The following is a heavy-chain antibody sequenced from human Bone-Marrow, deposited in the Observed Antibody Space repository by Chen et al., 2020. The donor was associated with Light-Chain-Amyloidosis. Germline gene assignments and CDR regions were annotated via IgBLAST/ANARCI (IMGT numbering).Heavy chain of an antibody. J-gene: IGHJ4*02. D-gene: IGHD5-12*01. CDR3: ARRRDGYNFDY. CDR2: IYPDDSDA. CDR1: GYTFPNYW. Sequence: EVQLEQSGPEVKKPGESLKISCKGSGYTFPNYWIGWVRQMPGKGLEWMGFIYPDDSDARYSPSFEGQVTISADKSITTAYLQWRSLKASDTPMYYCARRRDGYNFDYWGQGTLVTASS. V-gene: IGHV5-51*01.